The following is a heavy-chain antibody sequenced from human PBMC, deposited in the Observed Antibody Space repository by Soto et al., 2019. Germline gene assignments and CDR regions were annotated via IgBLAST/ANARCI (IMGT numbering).Heavy chain of an antibody. CDR2: IYHTGNT. Sequence: QLQLQESGPGLVKPSGTLSLTCAVSGGSIRSNNWWSWVRLPPGKGLEWIGEIYHTGNTNYNPSFKGRISMSIDKSNNQFSLKFISVTAADAAVYFCARRDAVMSHFDFWGQGSLVSVSS. J-gene: IGHJ4*02. D-gene: IGHD3-16*01. CDR1: GGSIRSNNW. V-gene: IGHV4-4*02. CDR3: ARRDAVMSHFDF.